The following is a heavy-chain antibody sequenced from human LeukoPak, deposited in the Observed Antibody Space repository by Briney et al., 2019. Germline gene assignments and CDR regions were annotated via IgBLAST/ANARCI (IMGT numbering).Heavy chain of an antibody. Sequence: GGSLRLSCAASVFTFSSYAMSWVRQAPGKGLEWVSYIGSSSRTIYYADSVKGRFTISRDNAKNSLYLQMNSLRDADTAVYYCTRDKLAIEYTSSSGYYYYYGLDVWGQGTTVTVSS. D-gene: IGHD6-6*01. J-gene: IGHJ6*02. CDR1: VFTFSSYA. CDR3: TRDKLAIEYTSSSGYYYYYGLDV. CDR2: IGSSSRTI. V-gene: IGHV3-48*02.